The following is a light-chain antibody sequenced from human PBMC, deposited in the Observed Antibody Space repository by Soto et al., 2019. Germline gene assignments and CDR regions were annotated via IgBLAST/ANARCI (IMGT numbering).Light chain of an antibody. J-gene: IGLJ1*01. V-gene: IGLV1-40*01. CDR1: SSNIGAGYD. CDR3: QSHDSRPRASV. CDR2: GNS. Sequence: QSVLTQPPSVSGAPGQRVTISCTGSSSNIGAGYDVHWYQQLPGTAPKLLIYGNSNRPSGVPDRFSGSKSGTSASLAITGLQAEDEADYYCQSHDSRPRASVFGTGTNVIVL.